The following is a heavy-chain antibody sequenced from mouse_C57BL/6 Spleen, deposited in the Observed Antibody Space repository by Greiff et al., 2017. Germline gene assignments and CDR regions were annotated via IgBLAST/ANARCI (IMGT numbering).Heavy chain of an antibody. D-gene: IGHD1-1*01. V-gene: IGHV1-64*01. J-gene: IGHJ2*01. Sequence: QVQLQQPGAELVKPGASVKLSCKASGYTFTSYSMHWVQQAPGQGLEWIGMIHPNSGSTNYNEKVKIKATLTVDKSASTAYMQLSNLTSEDSAVYYCARGTAVVAIVYYFDYWGQGTTLTVSS. CDR1: GYTFTSYS. CDR2: IHPNSGST. CDR3: ARGTAVVAIVYYFDY.